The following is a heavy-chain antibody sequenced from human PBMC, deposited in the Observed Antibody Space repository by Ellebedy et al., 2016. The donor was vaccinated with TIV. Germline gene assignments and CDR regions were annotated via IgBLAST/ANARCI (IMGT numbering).Heavy chain of an antibody. Sequence: SETLSLXXTVSGDSISNNYYYWSRLRQTAGKGLEWIGRIDSSANTNYNPSLRSRVTMSPDTSKNQISLNVSTVTAAETAVYYCATVGLGVVDSIDYWGQGTPVTVSS. J-gene: IGHJ4*02. V-gene: IGHV4-61*02. CDR1: GDSISNNYYY. CDR3: ATVGLGVVDSIDY. D-gene: IGHD3-3*01. CDR2: IDSSANT.